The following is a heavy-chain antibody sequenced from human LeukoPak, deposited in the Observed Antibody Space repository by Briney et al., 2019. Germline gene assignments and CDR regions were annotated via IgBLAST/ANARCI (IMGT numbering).Heavy chain of an antibody. D-gene: IGHD4-17*01. Sequence: SQTLSLTCAVSGGSLNSGSYSWSWIRQPPGKGLEWIGFTHHTGSSSHNPSLKGRVTISLEAYNNQFSLRLSSVTAADTAVYYCASLYYGDYISYFDYWGQGIMVSVSS. V-gene: IGHV4-30-2*01. CDR2: THHTGSS. CDR3: ASLYYGDYISYFDY. J-gene: IGHJ4*02. CDR1: GGSLNSGSYS.